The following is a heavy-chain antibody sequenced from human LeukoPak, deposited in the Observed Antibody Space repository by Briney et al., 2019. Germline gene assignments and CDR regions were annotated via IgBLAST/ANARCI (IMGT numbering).Heavy chain of an antibody. V-gene: IGHV4-30-4*08. CDR1: GGSISSGDYY. CDR2: IYYSGST. CDR3: ARNRAPYYYDSSGYYPYYYYYMDV. J-gene: IGHJ6*03. D-gene: IGHD3-22*01. Sequence: SQTLSLTCTVSGGSISSGDYYWSWIRQPPGKGLEWIGYIYYSGSTYYNPSLKSRVTISVDTSKNQFSLKLSSVTAADTAVYYCARNRAPYYYDSSGYYPYYYYYMDVWGKGTTVTVSS.